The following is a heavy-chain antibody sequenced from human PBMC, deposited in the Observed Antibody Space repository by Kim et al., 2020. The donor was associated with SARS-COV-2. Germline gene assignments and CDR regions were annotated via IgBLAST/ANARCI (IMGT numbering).Heavy chain of an antibody. CDR3: ARTDGSGRFSSAMDF. CDR2: LYDTGSA. CDR1: DASISNYY. J-gene: IGHJ6*02. D-gene: IGHD3-10*01. V-gene: IGHV4-59*01. Sequence: SETLSLTCTISDASISNYYLSWIRQPPGKGLEWIGYLYDTGSADYSPSFKSRVTISVDKSKNQFSLKVTSVTAADTAVYYCARTDGSGRFSSAMDFWGQG.